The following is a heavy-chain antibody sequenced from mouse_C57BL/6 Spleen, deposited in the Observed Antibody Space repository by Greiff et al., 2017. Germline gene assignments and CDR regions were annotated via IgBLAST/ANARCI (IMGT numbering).Heavy chain of an antibody. Sequence: VQLQESDAELVKPGASVKISCKVSGYTFTDHTIHWMKQRPEQGLEWIGYIYPRDGSTKYNEKFKGKATLTADKSSSTAYMQRNSLTSDDSAVYFCARGGVFYYDYDGDVFDYWGQGTTLTVSS. D-gene: IGHD2-4*01. V-gene: IGHV1-78*01. CDR2: IYPRDGST. CDR1: GYTFTDHT. CDR3: ARGGVFYYDYDGDVFDY. J-gene: IGHJ2*01.